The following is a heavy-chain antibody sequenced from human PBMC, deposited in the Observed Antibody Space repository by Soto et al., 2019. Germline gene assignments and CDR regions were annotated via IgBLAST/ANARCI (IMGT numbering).Heavy chain of an antibody. CDR3: ATSGTAMVTHFEY. D-gene: IGHD5-18*01. CDR2: ISYDGSNK. J-gene: IGHJ4*02. CDR1: GFTFSSYG. V-gene: IGHV3-30*03. Sequence: GGSLRLYCAASGFTFSSYGMHWVRQAPGKGLEWVAVISYDGSNKYYADSVKGRFTISRDNSKNTLYLQMNSLRAEDTAVYYCATSGTAMVTHFEYSGQGTLVTVSS.